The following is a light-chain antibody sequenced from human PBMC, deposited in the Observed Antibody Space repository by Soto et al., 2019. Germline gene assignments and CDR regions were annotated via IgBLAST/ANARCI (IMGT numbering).Light chain of an antibody. V-gene: IGLV2-8*01. Sequence: QSALTQPPSASGSPGQSVTISCTGTSSDVGGYNYVSWYQQHPGKAPKLMIYEVSTRPSGVPDRFSGSKSGNTASLTVSVLQAEEEADYYYSSYAGSNNLVFGGGTKLTVL. J-gene: IGLJ2*01. CDR1: SSDVGGYNY. CDR2: EVS. CDR3: SSYAGSNNLV.